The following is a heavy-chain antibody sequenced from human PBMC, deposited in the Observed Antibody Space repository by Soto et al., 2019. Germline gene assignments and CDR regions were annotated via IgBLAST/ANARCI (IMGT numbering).Heavy chain of an antibody. V-gene: IGHV4-31*02. J-gene: IGHJ5*01. CDR2: IYYTGRT. D-gene: IGHD3-10*01. CDR1: GGSLKSGGYY. Sequence: SETLSLTCTVSGGSLKSGGYYWSWIRQHPGRGLEWIGYIYYTGRTYYNPSLESRVTFSVDTSKNQFSLKLSSVTAADTAVYYCAKDHGTYGPNWIDSWGQGTLVTV. CDR3: AKDHGTYGPNWIDS.